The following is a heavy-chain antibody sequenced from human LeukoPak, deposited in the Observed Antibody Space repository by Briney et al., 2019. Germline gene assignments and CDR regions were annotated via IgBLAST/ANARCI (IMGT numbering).Heavy chain of an antibody. CDR3: ATDQSTLARGQGGVYEFDV. Sequence: VASVKVSCKASGYTFTGYYMHWVRQAPGQGLEWMGWINPNSGGTNYAQKFQGRVTMTRDTSISTAYMELSSLRSEDTAVYYCATDQSTLARGQGGVYEFDVWGQGTLVTVS. V-gene: IGHV1-2*02. J-gene: IGHJ3*01. CDR1: GYTFTGYY. CDR2: INPNSGGT. D-gene: IGHD3-10*01.